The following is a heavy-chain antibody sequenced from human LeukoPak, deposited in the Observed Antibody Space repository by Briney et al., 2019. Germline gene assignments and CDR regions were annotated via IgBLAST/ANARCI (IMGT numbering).Heavy chain of an antibody. D-gene: IGHD4/OR15-4a*01. V-gene: IGHV3-21*01. Sequence: GGSLRLSRAASGFTFSSYSMNWVRQAPGKGLEWVSFISSSSSYIYYADSVKGRFTISRDNAKNSLYLQMNSLRAEDTAVYYCARDRYGDYGMDVWGQGTTVTVSS. CDR2: ISSSSSYI. J-gene: IGHJ6*02. CDR1: GFTFSSYS. CDR3: ARDRYGDYGMDV.